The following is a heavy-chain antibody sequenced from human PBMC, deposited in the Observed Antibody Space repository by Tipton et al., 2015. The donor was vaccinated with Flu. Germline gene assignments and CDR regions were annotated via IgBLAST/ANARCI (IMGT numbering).Heavy chain of an antibody. Sequence: QLVQSGAEVKKPGASVKVSCKASGYTFTGYYMHWVRQAPGQGLEWMGRINPNRGGTSYAQKFQGRVTMTRHTSISTAYMELSRLRSDDTAVYYCARDQGSSWCGGAWFGPWGQGTLVTVSS. CDR3: ARDQGSSWCGGAWFGP. D-gene: IGHD6-13*01. J-gene: IGHJ5*02. CDR2: INPNRGGT. CDR1: GYTFTGYY. V-gene: IGHV1-2*06.